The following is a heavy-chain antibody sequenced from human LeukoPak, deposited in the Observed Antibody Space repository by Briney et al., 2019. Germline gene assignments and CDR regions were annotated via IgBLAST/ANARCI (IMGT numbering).Heavy chain of an antibody. Sequence: SETLSLTCTVSGGSISTYYWSWIRQPPGKGPEWIGYIYYSGSTNYNPSLKSRVTISVDTSKNQFSLKLSSVTAADTAVYYCARARGVITMVRGVITPDWFDPWGQGTLVTVSS. V-gene: IGHV4-59*01. CDR2: IYYSGST. D-gene: IGHD3-10*01. CDR3: ARARGVITMVRGVITPDWFDP. J-gene: IGHJ5*02. CDR1: GGSISTYY.